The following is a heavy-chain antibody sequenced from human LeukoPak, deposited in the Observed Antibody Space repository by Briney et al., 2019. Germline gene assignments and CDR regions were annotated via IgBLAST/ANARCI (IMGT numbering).Heavy chain of an antibody. CDR1: GLTFSNFA. D-gene: IGHD5-18*01. V-gene: IGHV3-23*01. CDR2: LSASGGGT. J-gene: IGHJ3*02. Sequence: GGSLRLSCAASGLTFSNFAMTWVRHTPGKGLEWVSALSASGGGTFYAPSVKGRFTISRDNSKNTVSLQMNNLRAEDTALYYCATVLHTSMTTWAAFDTWGQGTMVTVSS. CDR3: ATVLHTSMTTWAAFDT.